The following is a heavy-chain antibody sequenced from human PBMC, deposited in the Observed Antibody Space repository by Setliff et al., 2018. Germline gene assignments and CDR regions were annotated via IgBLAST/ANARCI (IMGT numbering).Heavy chain of an antibody. CDR1: GYSFSNYA. CDR2: IFPKYGTA. V-gene: IGHV1-69*13. J-gene: IGHJ4*02. Sequence: SVKVSCKTSGYSFSNYALTWVRRVPGQGLEWMGRIFPKYGTANYAQEFQGKVSITADESTSTGYLELSSLQSEDTAVYYCARDWRHSGMSWANYFDYWGQGTVVTVSS. D-gene: IGHD3-10*01. CDR3: ARDWRHSGMSWANYFDY.